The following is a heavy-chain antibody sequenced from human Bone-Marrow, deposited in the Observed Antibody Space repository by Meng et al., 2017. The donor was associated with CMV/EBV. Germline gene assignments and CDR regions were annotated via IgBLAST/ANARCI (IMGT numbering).Heavy chain of an antibody. Sequence: SQTLSLTCAVYGGSFSGYYWSWIRQPPGKGLEWIGEINHSGSTNYNPSLKSRVTISVDTSKNQFSLKLSSVTAADTAVYYCARRRGYCSSTSCYNYYSMDVWGQGTTVTVSS. CDR2: INHSGST. D-gene: IGHD2-2*02. J-gene: IGHJ6*02. V-gene: IGHV4-34*01. CDR1: GGSFSGYY. CDR3: ARRRGYCSSTSCYNYYSMDV.